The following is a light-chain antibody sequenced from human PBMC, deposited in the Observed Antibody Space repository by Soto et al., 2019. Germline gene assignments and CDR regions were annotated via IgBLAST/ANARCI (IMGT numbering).Light chain of an antibody. CDR1: SSNIGINY. CDR3: AAWDASLSGHNYV. CDR2: RND. Sequence: QSVLTQSPSASGTPGQRVTISCSGSSSNIGINYVYWYQHLPGTAPKLLIYRNDQRPSGVPDRFSGSKVGTSASLAISGLRSEDGADYYCAAWDASLSGHNYVFGTGTKVTVL. J-gene: IGLJ1*01. V-gene: IGLV1-47*01.